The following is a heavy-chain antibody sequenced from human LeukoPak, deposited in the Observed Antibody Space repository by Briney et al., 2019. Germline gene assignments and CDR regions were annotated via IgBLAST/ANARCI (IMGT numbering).Heavy chain of an antibody. CDR1: GGSISSYY. V-gene: IGHV4-59*12. CDR3: AKDLARGRGVIGVNYYYGMDV. Sequence: SETLSLTCTVSGGSISSYYWSWIRQPPGKGLEWIGYIYYSGSTNYNPSLKSRVTISVDTSKNQFSLKLSSVTAADTALYYCAKDLARGRGVIGVNYYYGMDVWGQGTTVTVSS. J-gene: IGHJ6*02. D-gene: IGHD3-10*01. CDR2: IYYSGST.